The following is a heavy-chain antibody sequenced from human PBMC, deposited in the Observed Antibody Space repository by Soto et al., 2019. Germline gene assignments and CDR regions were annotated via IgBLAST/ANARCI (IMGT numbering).Heavy chain of an antibody. Sequence: ASEKVSCKASGYTFTSYDINWVRQATGQGLEWMGWMNPNSGNTGYAQKFQGRVTMTRNTSISTAYMELSSLRSEDTAVYYCARGSLGTRITIFGVVIIPYYGMDVWGQGTTVTVSS. CDR3: ARGSLGTRITIFGVVIIPYYGMDV. J-gene: IGHJ6*02. CDR2: MNPNSGNT. V-gene: IGHV1-8*01. CDR1: GYTFTSYD. D-gene: IGHD3-3*01.